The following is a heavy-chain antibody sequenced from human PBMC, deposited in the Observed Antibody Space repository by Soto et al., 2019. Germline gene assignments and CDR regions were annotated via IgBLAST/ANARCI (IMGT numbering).Heavy chain of an antibody. CDR3: ARDTAMINGLLDY. D-gene: IGHD5-18*01. Sequence: EVQLVESGGGLVQPGGSLRLSCAASGFTFSSYWMSWVRQAPGKGLEWVANIKQDGSEKYYVDSVKGRFTISRDNAKKSLYLQMNSLRAEDTAVYYCARDTAMINGLLDYWGQGTLVTVSS. V-gene: IGHV3-7*05. CDR2: IKQDGSEK. J-gene: IGHJ4*02. CDR1: GFTFSSYW.